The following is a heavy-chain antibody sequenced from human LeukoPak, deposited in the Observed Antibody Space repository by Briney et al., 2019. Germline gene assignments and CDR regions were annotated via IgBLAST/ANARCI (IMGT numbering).Heavy chain of an antibody. V-gene: IGHV1-2*02. D-gene: IGHD3-22*01. Sequence: ASVKVSCKASGYTFTGYYMHWVRQAPGQGLEWMGWINPNSGGTNYAQKFQGRVTMTRDTSISTAYMELSRLRSDDMAVYYCARDPSSYYDSSGYYDYWGQGTLVTVSS. CDR3: ARDPSSYYDSSGYYDY. CDR1: GYTFTGYY. CDR2: INPNSGGT. J-gene: IGHJ4*02.